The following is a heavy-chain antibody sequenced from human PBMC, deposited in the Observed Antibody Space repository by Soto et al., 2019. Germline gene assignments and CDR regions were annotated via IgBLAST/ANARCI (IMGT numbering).Heavy chain of an antibody. J-gene: IGHJ6*02. CDR1: SDSMNSGGYY. V-gene: IGHV4-31*03. CDR2: IYSNGDT. CDR3: AREGLYGMDV. Sequence: SETLSLTCSVSSDSMNSGGYYWSWIRQHPGKGLEWIGYIYSNGDTNYNPSLKSRVTISVDKSKNQFSLKLSSVTAADTAVYYCAREGLYGMDVWGQGTTVTVSS.